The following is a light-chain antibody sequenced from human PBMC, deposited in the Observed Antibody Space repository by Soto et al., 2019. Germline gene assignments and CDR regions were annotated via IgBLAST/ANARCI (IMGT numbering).Light chain of an antibody. CDR1: QSITSE. CDR2: GAS. V-gene: IGKV3-15*01. Sequence: EIVMTQSPATLSVSPGETATLSCRASQSITSELAWYQQKPGQPPRLLIYGASTRATGVPARFTGSGSGSEFPLTISGLQSEDFAVYYCQQGHNWPLTFGQGTRLEI. J-gene: IGKJ2*01. CDR3: QQGHNWPLT.